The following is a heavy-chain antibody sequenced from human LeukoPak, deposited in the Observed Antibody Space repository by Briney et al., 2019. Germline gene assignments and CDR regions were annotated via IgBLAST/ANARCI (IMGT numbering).Heavy chain of an antibody. CDR2: IYSGGST. CDR1: GFIFSTNA. V-gene: IGHV3-53*01. J-gene: IGHJ4*02. Sequence: GGSLRLSCAASGFIFSTNAMSWVRQAPGKGLEWVSVIYSGGSTYYADSVKGRFTISRDNSKNTLYLQMNSLRAEDTAVYYCASARYYDFWSGRGSEYYFDYWGQGTLVTVSS. CDR3: ASARYYDFWSGRGSEYYFDY. D-gene: IGHD3-3*01.